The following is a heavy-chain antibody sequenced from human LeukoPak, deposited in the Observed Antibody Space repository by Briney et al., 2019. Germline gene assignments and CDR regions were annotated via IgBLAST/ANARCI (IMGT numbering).Heavy chain of an antibody. CDR3: ARHRAPHCSSTSCLIDAFDI. CDR1: GYSFTSYW. J-gene: IGHJ3*02. Sequence: GESLKISCKGAGYSFTSYWIGWLRQKPGKGLEWMGIIYPGDSDTRYSPSFQGQVTISADKSISTAYLQWSSLKASDTAMYYCARHRAPHCSSTSCLIDAFDIWGQGTMFTVSS. V-gene: IGHV5-51*01. D-gene: IGHD2-2*01. CDR2: IYPGDSDT.